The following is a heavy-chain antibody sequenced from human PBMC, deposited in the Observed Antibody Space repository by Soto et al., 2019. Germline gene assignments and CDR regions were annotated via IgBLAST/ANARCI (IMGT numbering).Heavy chain of an antibody. CDR1: GYSISSSNW. V-gene: IGHV4-28*01. D-gene: IGHD3-10*01. Sequence: QVQLQESGPGLVKPSDTLSLTCAVSGYSISSSNWWGWIRQPPGKGLEWIGYIYYSGSTYYNPSLKSRVPMSVDTSKNHFSLKLSSVTAVDTAVYYCARINPGAGHYYDMDVWGQGTTVTVSS. CDR2: IYYSGST. CDR3: ARINPGAGHYYDMDV. J-gene: IGHJ6*02.